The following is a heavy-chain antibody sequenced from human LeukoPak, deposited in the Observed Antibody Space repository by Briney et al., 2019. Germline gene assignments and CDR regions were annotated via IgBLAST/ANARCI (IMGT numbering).Heavy chain of an antibody. CDR2: IKQDGSEK. Sequence: PGGSLRLSCAASGFTFSSYWMSWVRQAPGKGLEWVANIKQDGSEKYYVDSVKGRFTISRDNAKSSLYLQMNSLRAEDTAVYYCARESHSWDYSGYDPYYGMDVWGQGTTVTVSS. D-gene: IGHD5-12*01. CDR3: ARESHSWDYSGYDPYYGMDV. J-gene: IGHJ6*02. CDR1: GFTFSSYW. V-gene: IGHV3-7*01.